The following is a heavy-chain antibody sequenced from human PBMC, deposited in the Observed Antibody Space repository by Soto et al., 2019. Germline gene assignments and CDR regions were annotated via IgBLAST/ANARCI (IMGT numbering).Heavy chain of an antibody. D-gene: IGHD3-3*01. CDR1: GGSISSNNYY. Sequence: SETLSPTCTVFGGSISSNNYYWTWIRQHPGRGLEWIGHIYYSGAALYNPSLKSRLTMALDTSKNQFSLKVNSATAADTAVYVCAKGFDRNTIWGGFFGEGLSPPYGLDVWGQGTTVTVSS. V-gene: IGHV4-31*03. J-gene: IGHJ6*02. CDR3: AKGFDRNTIWGGFFGEGLSPPYGLDV. CDR2: IYYSGAA.